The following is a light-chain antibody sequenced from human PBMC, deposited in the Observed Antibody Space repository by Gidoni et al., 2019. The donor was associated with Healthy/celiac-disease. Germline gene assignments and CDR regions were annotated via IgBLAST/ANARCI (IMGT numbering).Light chain of an antibody. CDR3: QQYDNLPSDT. CDR1: QDISNY. V-gene: IGKV1-33*01. CDR2: DAS. J-gene: IGKJ5*01. Sequence: DIQMTQSPSSLSASVGDRVTITCQASQDISNYLNWYPQKPGKAPKLLIYDASNVETGVPSRFSGSGSGTDFTFSISSLQPEDIATYYCQQYDNLPSDTFGQGTRLENK.